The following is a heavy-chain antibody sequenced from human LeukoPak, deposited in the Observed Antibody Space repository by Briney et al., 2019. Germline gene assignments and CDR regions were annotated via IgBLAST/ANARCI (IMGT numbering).Heavy chain of an antibody. Sequence: GGSLRLSCAVSGFAVSNNYMSWVRQSPGKGLEWVSSITSSSSYIYYADSVKGRFSISRDNAKNSLYLQMNTLRAEDTAVYYCTRDGDTGMVGGYYYYMDVWGKGTTVTVSS. D-gene: IGHD5-18*01. CDR1: GFAVSNNY. V-gene: IGHV3-21*01. J-gene: IGHJ6*03. CDR3: TRDGDTGMVGGYYYYMDV. CDR2: ITSSSSYI.